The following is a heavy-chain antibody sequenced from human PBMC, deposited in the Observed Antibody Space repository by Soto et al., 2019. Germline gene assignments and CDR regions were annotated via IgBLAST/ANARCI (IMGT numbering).Heavy chain of an antibody. Sequence: QVKLVESGGGVVQHGRSLRLSCAASGFTFSSYAMHWVRQAPGKGLEWVAVISYDGSNKYYADSVKGRFTISRDNSKNALYLQMNSLRAEDTAVYYCARGYSRGDVCGQGTTVIV. J-gene: IGHJ6*02. V-gene: IGHV3-30-3*01. CDR1: GFTFSSYA. CDR3: ARGYSRGDV. CDR2: ISYDGSNK. D-gene: IGHD5-18*01.